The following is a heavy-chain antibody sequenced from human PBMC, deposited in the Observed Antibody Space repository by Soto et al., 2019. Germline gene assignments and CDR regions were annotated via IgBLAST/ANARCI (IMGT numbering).Heavy chain of an antibody. CDR2: ISSSSSYV. Sequence: EVQLVESGGGLVKPGGSLRLSCEASGFTFSSYSMNWVRQAPGKGLEWVSSISSSSSYVYYADSVQGRFTISRDNAKNSLYLQMNSLRAEDTGVYYCARPEYYYDSRGYYGYWGQGTLVTVSS. D-gene: IGHD3-22*01. V-gene: IGHV3-21*01. CDR3: ARPEYYYDSRGYYGY. J-gene: IGHJ4*02. CDR1: GFTFSSYS.